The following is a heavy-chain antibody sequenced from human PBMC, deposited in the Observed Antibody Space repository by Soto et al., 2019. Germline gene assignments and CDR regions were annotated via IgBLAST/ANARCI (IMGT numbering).Heavy chain of an antibody. J-gene: IGHJ4*02. CDR1: GYTFTNYW. Sequence: LKISCKASGYTFTNYWITWVRQVPGKGLEWMGIIYPGDSDIRYSPSFQGLVTISADRSISTVYLQWNSLKASDTAIYYCARHGCSGGNSRFDFWGQGTLVTVSS. CDR2: IYPGDSDI. V-gene: IGHV5-51*01. CDR3: ARHGCSGGNSRFDF. D-gene: IGHD2-15*01.